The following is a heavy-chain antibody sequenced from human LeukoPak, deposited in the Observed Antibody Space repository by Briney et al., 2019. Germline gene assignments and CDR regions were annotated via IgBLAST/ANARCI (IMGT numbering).Heavy chain of an antibody. D-gene: IGHD2/OR15-2a*01. J-gene: IGHJ5*02. CDR1: GASISSGDYY. CDR3: ARISCNTLGCPTIYNWIDP. Sequence: SETLSLTCTVSGASISSGDYYWSWVRQPPGKGLEWIASIYYTDNTYYNPSLKSRVTISADTAKNQFFLVLNSVTAEDTAVYYCARISCNTLGCPTIYNWIDPWGQGTLVTVSS. V-gene: IGHV4-39*01. CDR2: IYYTDNT.